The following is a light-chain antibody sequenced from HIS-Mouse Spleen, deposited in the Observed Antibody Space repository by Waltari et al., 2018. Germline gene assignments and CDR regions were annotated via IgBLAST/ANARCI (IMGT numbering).Light chain of an antibody. CDR2: DVS. CDR3: SSYTSSSFNVV. J-gene: IGLJ2*01. Sequence: QSALTQPASVSGSPGQSITISCPGTSRDVGGYHYVTRYQQHPGKAPNIMIYDVSNRPSGFSNRFSGSKSGNTASLTISGLQAEDEADYYCSSYTSSSFNVVFGGGTKLTVL. V-gene: IGLV2-14*03. CDR1: SRDVGGYHY.